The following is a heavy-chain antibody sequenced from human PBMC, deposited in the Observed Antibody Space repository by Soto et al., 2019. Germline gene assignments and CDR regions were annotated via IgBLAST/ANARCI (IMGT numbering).Heavy chain of an antibody. CDR3: ARGGVVVPAADDFDY. J-gene: IGHJ4*02. CDR1: GFTFSSYS. Sequence: EVQLVESGGGLVKPGGSLRLSCAASGFTFSSYSMNWVRQAPGKGLEWVSSISSSSSYIYYADSVKGRFTISRDNAKNSLYLQMNSLRAEDTAVYYCARGGVVVPAADDFDYWGQGTLVTVSS. D-gene: IGHD2-2*01. CDR2: ISSSSSYI. V-gene: IGHV3-21*01.